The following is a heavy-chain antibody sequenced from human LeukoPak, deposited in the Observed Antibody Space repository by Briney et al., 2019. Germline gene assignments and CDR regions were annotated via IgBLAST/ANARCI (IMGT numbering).Heavy chain of an antibody. J-gene: IGHJ4*02. CDR2: ISTYNGNT. CDR3: ARDWLSGLERQNTFDY. V-gene: IGHV1-18*04. D-gene: IGHD1-1*01. CDR1: GYTFTSNY. Sequence: ASVKVSCKASGYTFTSNYMHWVRQAPGQGLEWMGWISTYNGNTNYAQKFQGRVTMTTDTSTRTAYMELRSLRSDDTAVYYCARDWLSGLERQNTFDYWGQGTLVTVSS.